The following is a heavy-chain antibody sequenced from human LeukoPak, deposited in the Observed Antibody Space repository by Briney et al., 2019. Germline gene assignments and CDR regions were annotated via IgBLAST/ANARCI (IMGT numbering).Heavy chain of an antibody. V-gene: IGHV4-4*07. Sequence: SSETLSLTCTVSGGSISSYYWSWVRQPAGKGLEWIGRIYASGNPNYNPSLKGGVTMTVDTSKNQCSLNLSSVTAADTAVYYCARGRGSSWYYFDSWGQGTLVTVSS. CDR3: ARGRGSSWYYFDS. J-gene: IGHJ4*02. D-gene: IGHD6-13*01. CDR2: IYASGNP. CDR1: GGSISSYY.